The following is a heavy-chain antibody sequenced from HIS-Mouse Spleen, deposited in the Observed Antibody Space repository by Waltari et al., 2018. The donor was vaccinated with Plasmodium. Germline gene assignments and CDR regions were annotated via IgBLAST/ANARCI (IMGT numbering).Heavy chain of an antibody. CDR1: GYTFTGYY. CDR3: ARVLGYKAAAGTFVEYFQH. D-gene: IGHD6-13*01. V-gene: IGHV1-2*02. CDR2: INPNRGGT. J-gene: IGHJ1*01. Sequence: QVQLVQSGAEVKKPGASVKVSCKASGYTFTGYYMHWVRQAPGQGLEWMGCINPNRGGTNYAQKVQGRVTMTRDTSISTAYMELSRLRSDDTAVFYCARVLGYKAAAGTFVEYFQHWGQGTLVTVSS.